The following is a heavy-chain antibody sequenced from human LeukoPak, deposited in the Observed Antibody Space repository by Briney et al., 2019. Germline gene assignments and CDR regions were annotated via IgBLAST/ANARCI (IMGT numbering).Heavy chain of an antibody. J-gene: IGHJ4*02. CDR2: ITSNSATI. Sequence: GGSLRLSCAAPGFTFSVYSMTGVRQPPGMGWEGVSYITSNSATIQYADSVKGRFTISRDNAKNSLTLQMNSLRDEDTAVYYCARSVGGHFDYWGQGMLVTVSS. D-gene: IGHD3-16*01. CDR1: GFTFSVYS. CDR3: ARSVGGHFDY. V-gene: IGHV3-48*02.